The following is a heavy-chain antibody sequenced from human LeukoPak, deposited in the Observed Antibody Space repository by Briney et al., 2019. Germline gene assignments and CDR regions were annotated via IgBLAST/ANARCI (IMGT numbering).Heavy chain of an antibody. J-gene: IGHJ6*03. D-gene: IGHD6-13*01. CDR2: ISSSSRYI. V-gene: IGHV3-21*01. CDR1: GFTFSSYS. CDR3: ARSSYYYMDV. Sequence: TAGSLRLSCAASGFTFSSYSMKWVGQAPGKGLAWVSSISSSSRYIYYADSVKGRFTISRDNAKNSLYLQMNSLRAEDTAVYYCARSSYYYMDVLGKGTTGTVS.